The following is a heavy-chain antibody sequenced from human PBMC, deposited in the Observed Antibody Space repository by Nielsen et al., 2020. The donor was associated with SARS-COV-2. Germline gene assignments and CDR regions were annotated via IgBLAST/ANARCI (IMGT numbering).Heavy chain of an antibody. CDR3: ARDRSGSYENAFDI. Sequence: SETLSLTCAVSGGSISSGGYSWSWIRQPPGKGLEWIGYIYYSGSTYYNPSLKSRVTISVDTSKNQFSLKLSSVTAADTAVYYCARDRSGSYENAFDIWGQGTMVTVSS. CDR2: IYYSGST. CDR1: GGSISSGGYS. V-gene: IGHV4-30-4*07. D-gene: IGHD1-26*01. J-gene: IGHJ3*02.